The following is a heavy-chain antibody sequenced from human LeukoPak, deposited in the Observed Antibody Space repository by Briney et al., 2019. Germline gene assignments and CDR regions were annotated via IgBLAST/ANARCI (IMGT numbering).Heavy chain of an antibody. CDR1: GYTFTGYA. CDR3: ARSMITFGGVIVFDY. D-gene: IGHD3-16*02. CDR2: INAGNGNT. V-gene: IGHV1-3*01. Sequence: ASVRVSCKASGYTFTGYAMHCVRQAPGQRLEWMVWINAGNGNTKYSQKFQGRVTITRDTSASTAYMELSSLRSEDTAVYYCARSMITFGGVIVFDYWGQGTLVTVSS. J-gene: IGHJ4*02.